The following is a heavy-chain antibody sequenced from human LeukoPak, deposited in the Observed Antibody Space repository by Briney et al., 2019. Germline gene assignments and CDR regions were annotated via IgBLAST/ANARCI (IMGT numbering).Heavy chain of an antibody. CDR1: GFTFSSYS. CDR2: ISSSSSTI. J-gene: IGHJ6*03. CDR3: ARSRHHYYYMDV. V-gene: IGHV3-48*01. Sequence: QAGGSLRLSCAASGFTFSSYSMNWVRQAPGKGLEWVSYISSSSSTIYYADSVKGRFTISRDNAKNSLYLQMNSLRAEDTAVYYCARSRHHYYYMDVWGKGTTVTVSS.